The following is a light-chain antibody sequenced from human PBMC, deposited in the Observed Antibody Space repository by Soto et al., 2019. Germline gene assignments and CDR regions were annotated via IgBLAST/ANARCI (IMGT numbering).Light chain of an antibody. J-gene: IGKJ1*01. Sequence: DIQMTQSPSSLSASVGDRVTITCRASQSISSYLNWYQQKPGKAPKLLIYAASSLQSGVPSRFSGSGSGTDFTPTISSLQPEDFATYYCQQSYSTRPITFGQGTKV. CDR2: AAS. V-gene: IGKV1-39*01. CDR3: QQSYSTRPIT. CDR1: QSISSY.